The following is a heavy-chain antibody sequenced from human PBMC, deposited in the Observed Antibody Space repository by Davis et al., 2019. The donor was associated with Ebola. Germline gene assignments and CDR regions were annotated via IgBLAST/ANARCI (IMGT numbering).Heavy chain of an antibody. CDR1: DFPFSQAW. Sequence: GESLKISCAASDFPFSQAWLNWVRQAPGKGLEWVGRIKSKNDGETTDYAAPVRGRFTMSRDDSKNTLFLQMDSLKTEDTGIYFCVTMAAFWGQGTLVTVSS. CDR3: VTMAAF. V-gene: IGHV3-15*07. D-gene: IGHD5-24*01. J-gene: IGHJ4*02. CDR2: IKSKNDGETT.